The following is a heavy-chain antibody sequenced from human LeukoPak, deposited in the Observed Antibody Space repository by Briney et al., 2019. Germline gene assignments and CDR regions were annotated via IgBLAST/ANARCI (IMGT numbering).Heavy chain of an antibody. D-gene: IGHD3-22*01. Sequence: SETLSLTCTVSGGSINSSYYYWGWIRQPPGKGLEWIGSIYYSGSTYYNPSLKSRVTISVDTSKNQFSLKLSSVTAADTAVYYCARGGIVVVNPFDYWGQGTLVTVSS. V-gene: IGHV4-39*01. CDR3: ARGGIVVVNPFDY. CDR2: IYYSGST. J-gene: IGHJ4*02. CDR1: GGSINSSYYY.